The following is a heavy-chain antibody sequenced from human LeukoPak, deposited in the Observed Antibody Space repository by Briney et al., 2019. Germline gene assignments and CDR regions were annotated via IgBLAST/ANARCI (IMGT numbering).Heavy chain of an antibody. Sequence: ASVKVSCKVSGYTLTELSVHWVRQAPGQGLEWMGRMNPNSGNTGYAQKFQGRVTMTRNTSISTAYMELSSLTSEDTAVYYCARRGKGLGYYMDVWGKGTTVTISS. J-gene: IGHJ6*03. CDR1: GYTLTELS. CDR2: MNPNSGNT. V-gene: IGHV1-8*01. D-gene: IGHD3-16*01. CDR3: ARRGKGLGYYMDV.